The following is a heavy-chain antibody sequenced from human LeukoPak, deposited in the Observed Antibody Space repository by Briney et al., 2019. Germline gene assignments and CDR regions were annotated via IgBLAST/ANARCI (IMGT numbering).Heavy chain of an antibody. Sequence: SETLSLTCAVYGGSFSGYYWSWIRQPPGKGLEWIGEINHSGSTNYNPSLKSRVTISVDTSKNQFSLKLSSVTAADTAVYYCARLALDRRDGYRREADYWGQGTLVTVSS. J-gene: IGHJ4*02. CDR2: INHSGST. CDR3: ARLALDRRDGYRREADY. V-gene: IGHV4-34*01. D-gene: IGHD5-24*01. CDR1: GGSFSGYY.